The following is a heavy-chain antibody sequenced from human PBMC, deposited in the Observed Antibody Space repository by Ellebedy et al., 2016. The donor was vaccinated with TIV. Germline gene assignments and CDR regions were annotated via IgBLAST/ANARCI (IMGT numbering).Heavy chain of an antibody. D-gene: IGHD5-12*01. J-gene: IGHJ5*02. CDR3: ARDRGYSGYDPHPGYWFDP. Sequence: AASVKVSCKASGGTFSSYAISWVRQAPGQGLEWMGGIIPIFGTANYAQKFQGRVTITADESTSTAYMELSSLRSEDTAVYYCARDRGYSGYDPHPGYWFDPWGQGTLVTVSS. CDR1: GGTFSSYA. CDR2: IIPIFGTA. V-gene: IGHV1-69*13.